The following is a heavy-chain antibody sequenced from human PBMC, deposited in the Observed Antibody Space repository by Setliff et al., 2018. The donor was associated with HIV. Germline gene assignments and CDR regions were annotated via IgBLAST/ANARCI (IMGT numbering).Heavy chain of an antibody. CDR2: VYYSGSS. Sequence: SETLSLTCTVSGGSISSTSYYWGWIRQPPGKGLEWIGYVYYSGSSNYNPSLQSRVTISVDTSKNQFSLKLYSVTAADTAVYYCARAYFGSGIYYWGQGTLVTVS. J-gene: IGHJ4*02. D-gene: IGHD3-10*01. CDR3: ARAYFGSGIYY. CDR1: GGSISSTSYY. V-gene: IGHV4-61*05.